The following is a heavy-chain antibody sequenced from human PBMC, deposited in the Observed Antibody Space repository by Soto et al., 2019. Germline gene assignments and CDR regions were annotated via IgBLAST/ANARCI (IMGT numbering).Heavy chain of an antibody. Sequence: QVQLQESGPGLVKPSQTLSLTCTVSGGSISSGGFYWSWIRQHPGKGLEWIGYIYYSGSTSYNPSLKSRVTISVDTSKNPFSLKLSSVTAADTAVYYCARGSSGYRGPWFDPWGQGTLVTVSS. J-gene: IGHJ5*02. D-gene: IGHD3-22*01. CDR3: ARGSSGYRGPWFDP. CDR1: GGSISSGGFY. CDR2: IYYSGST. V-gene: IGHV4-31*03.